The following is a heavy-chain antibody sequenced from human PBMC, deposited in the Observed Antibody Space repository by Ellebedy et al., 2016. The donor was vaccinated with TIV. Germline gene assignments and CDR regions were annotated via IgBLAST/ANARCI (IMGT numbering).Heavy chain of an antibody. J-gene: IGHJ3*02. CDR1: GFTFSSYG. D-gene: IGHD5-12*01. Sequence: GGSLRLSCAASGFTFSSYGMHRVRQAPGKGLEWVAVIWYDGSQKYYADSVKGRFTISRDNSKDTLYLDMNSLRAEDTAAYYCARGSDDRWVWATGAFDIWGQGTMVTVSS. CDR2: IWYDGSQK. CDR3: ARGSDDRWVWATGAFDI. V-gene: IGHV3-33*01.